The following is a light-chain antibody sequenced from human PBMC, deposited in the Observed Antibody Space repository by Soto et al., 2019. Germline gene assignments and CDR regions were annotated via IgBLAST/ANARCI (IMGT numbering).Light chain of an antibody. J-gene: IGKJ4*01. CDR3: QHSYSTPRT. CDR2: AAS. CDR1: QSISRY. V-gene: IGKV1-39*01. Sequence: DIQMTQSPSSLSASVGDRVTITCRASQSISRYLNWYQQKPGQAPKILIYAASSLQSGVPSRFSGGGSGSGFSLTSSSLQPEDFATYYCQHSYSTPRTFGGGTKVEIK.